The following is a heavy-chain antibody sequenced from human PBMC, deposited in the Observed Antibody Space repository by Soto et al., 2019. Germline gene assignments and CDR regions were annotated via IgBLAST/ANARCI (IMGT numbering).Heavy chain of an antibody. Sequence: PGGSLRLSCAASGFTFSSYGMHWVRQAPGKGLEWVAVISSDGSNKYYADSVKGRFTISRDNSKNTLYLQMNSLRAEDTAVYYCAKTVGYDFWSGPIGGYWGQGTLVTVSS. J-gene: IGHJ4*02. CDR3: AKTVGYDFWSGPIGGY. CDR1: GFTFSSYG. D-gene: IGHD3-3*01. V-gene: IGHV3-30*18. CDR2: ISSDGSNK.